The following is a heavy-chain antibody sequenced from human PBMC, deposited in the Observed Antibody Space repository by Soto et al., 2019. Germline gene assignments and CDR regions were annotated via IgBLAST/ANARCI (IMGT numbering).Heavy chain of an antibody. J-gene: IGHJ4*02. D-gene: IGHD3-3*01. CDR2: LYYSGST. CDR3: ARGQAFWTGYYRMPYYFDY. CDR1: DGSVSIGSYY. Sequence: SETLSLTCTVSDGSVSIGSYYGSWIRQPPGKGLEYIGYLYYSGSTNYDPSLKSRVTISVDTPKNQFSLELTSVTAAGTAVYYCARGQAFWTGYYRMPYYFDYWGQGTLVTVSS. V-gene: IGHV4-61*01.